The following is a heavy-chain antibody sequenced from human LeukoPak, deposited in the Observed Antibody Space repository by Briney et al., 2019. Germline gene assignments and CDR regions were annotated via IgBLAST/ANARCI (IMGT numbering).Heavy chain of an antibody. CDR1: GASISSGYCY. CDR2: SYTSGTT. D-gene: IGHD2-2*01. Sequence: SKTLSLTCTVSGASISSGYCYWSWIRQPAGKGLEWIGRSYTSGTTNYNPSLKSRVTISLDTSKNQFSLRLSSVTAADTAAYYCARADSSTNPFDLWGRGTLITVSS. V-gene: IGHV4-61*02. CDR3: ARADSSTNPFDL. J-gene: IGHJ2*01.